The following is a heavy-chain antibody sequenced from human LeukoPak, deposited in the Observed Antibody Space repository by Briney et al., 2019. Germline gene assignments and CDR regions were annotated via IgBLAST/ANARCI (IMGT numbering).Heavy chain of an antibody. CDR1: GSSISSSTYY. Sequence: SETLSLTCPVSGSSISSSTYYWGWIRQPPGKGLEWIGSIFYNGNTYYSPSLKSRVTISVDTSKNQFSLKLSSVTAADTAIYYCARHSGLRSPFDPWGQGTLVTVSS. D-gene: IGHD3-3*01. CDR2: IFYNGNT. J-gene: IGHJ5*02. CDR3: ARHSGLRSPFDP. V-gene: IGHV4-39*01.